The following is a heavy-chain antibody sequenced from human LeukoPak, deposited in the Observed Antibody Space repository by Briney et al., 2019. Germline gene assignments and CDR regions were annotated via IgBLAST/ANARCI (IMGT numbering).Heavy chain of an antibody. J-gene: IGHJ6*02. D-gene: IGHD5-18*01. CDR1: GFTFSSYW. CDR3: ARDLAAMAQLYYYGMDV. Sequence: GGSLRLSCAASGFTFSSYWMHWVRQAPGKGLVRVSRINGDGSSTSYADSVKGRFTISRDNAKNTLYLQMNSLRAEDTAVYYCARDLAAMAQLYYYGMDVWGQGNTVTVSS. V-gene: IGHV3-74*01. CDR2: INGDGSST.